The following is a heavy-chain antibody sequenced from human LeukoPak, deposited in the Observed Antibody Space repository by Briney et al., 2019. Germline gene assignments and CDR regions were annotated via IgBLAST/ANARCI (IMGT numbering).Heavy chain of an antibody. V-gene: IGHV4-4*02. Sequence: SETPSLTCSVSAGSISSSSWWSWVRQSPVKGLEWIGEIYLYGTTNYNPSLKSRLTMSVDRSKNQFSLKLSSVTAADTAVYYCARQKWEQQGRDYFFYGLDVWGPGTTVTVSS. CDR3: ARQKWEQQGRDYFFYGLDV. J-gene: IGHJ6*02. CDR1: AGSISSSSW. D-gene: IGHD1-26*01. CDR2: IYLYGTT.